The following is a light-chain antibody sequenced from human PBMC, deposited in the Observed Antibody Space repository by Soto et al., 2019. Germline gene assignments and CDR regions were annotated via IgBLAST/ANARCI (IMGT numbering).Light chain of an antibody. Sequence: EIVMTQSPGTLSLSPGERATLSCRASQTINNNFLGWYQQKPGQPPRLLIFAASRRATGIPDRFSGSGSGTDFTLTISRVEPGDFAVYYCQQYGSSPYTFGQGTKLEIK. CDR3: QQYGSSPYT. CDR1: QTINNNF. CDR2: AAS. V-gene: IGKV3-20*01. J-gene: IGKJ2*01.